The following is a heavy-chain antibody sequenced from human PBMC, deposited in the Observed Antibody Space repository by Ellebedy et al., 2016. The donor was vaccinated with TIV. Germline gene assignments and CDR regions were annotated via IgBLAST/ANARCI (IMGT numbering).Heavy chain of an antibody. Sequence: GESLKISXAASGFTFSTYSMNWVRQSPGKGLEWVSSISSSSGYIYYADSVKGRFTISRDNAKNSLYLQMNSLRAEDTAVYYCARDCLSSAYYPNWYFDLWGRGTLVTVSS. CDR1: GFTFSTYS. CDR2: ISSSSGYI. J-gene: IGHJ2*01. V-gene: IGHV3-21*01. CDR3: ARDCLSSAYYPNWYFDL. D-gene: IGHD3-22*01.